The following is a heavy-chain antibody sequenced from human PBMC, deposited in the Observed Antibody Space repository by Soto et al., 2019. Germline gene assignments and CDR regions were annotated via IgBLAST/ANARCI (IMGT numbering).Heavy chain of an antibody. CDR2: IYPGDSDT. J-gene: IGHJ6*02. CDR3: ARHRFYYDSSGYNYYYGMDV. Sequence: HGESLKISCKGSGYSFTSYWIGWVRQMPGKGLEWMGIIYPGDSDTRYSPSFQGQVTISADKSISTAYLQWSSLKASDTAMYYCARHRFYYDSSGYNYYYGMDVWGQGTTVTVSS. V-gene: IGHV5-51*01. D-gene: IGHD3-22*01. CDR1: GYSFTSYW.